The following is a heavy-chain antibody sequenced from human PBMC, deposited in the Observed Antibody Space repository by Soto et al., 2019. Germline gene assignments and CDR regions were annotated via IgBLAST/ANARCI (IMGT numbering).Heavy chain of an antibody. J-gene: IGHJ4*02. CDR1: GYTFTSYA. V-gene: IGHV1-3*01. CDR2: INAGNGNT. D-gene: IGHD3-22*01. Sequence: ASVKVSCKASGYTFTSYAMHWVRQAPGQRLEWMGWINAGNGNTKYSQKFQGRVTITRDTSASTAYMELSSLRSEDTAVYYCARGSGYYYWDDYWGQGTMVTVSS. CDR3: ARGSGYYYWDDY.